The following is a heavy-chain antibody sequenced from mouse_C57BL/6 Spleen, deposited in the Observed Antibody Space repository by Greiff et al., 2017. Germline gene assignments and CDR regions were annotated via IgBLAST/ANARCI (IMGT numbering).Heavy chain of an antibody. J-gene: IGHJ1*03. CDR1: GYTFTSYW. Sequence: QVQLQQPGAELVKPGASVKMSCKASGYTFTSYWITWVKQRPGQGLEWIGDIYPGSGSTNYNEKFKSKATLTVDTSSRTAYMQLSSLTSEDSAVYYCARDYYGSSYHWYFDVWGTGTTVTVSS. CDR2: IYPGSGST. D-gene: IGHD1-1*01. V-gene: IGHV1-55*01. CDR3: ARDYYGSSYHWYFDV.